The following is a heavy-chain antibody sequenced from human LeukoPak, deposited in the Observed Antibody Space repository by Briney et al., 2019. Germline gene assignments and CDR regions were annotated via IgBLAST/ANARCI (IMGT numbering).Heavy chain of an antibody. CDR3: AREVHDSSGYYPSGFDP. Sequence: SLSLTCTVSGGSISSGGYYWSWIRQHPGKGLEWIGHIYDSGSTYNNPSLKSRVTISVDTSKNQFSLKLSSVTAADTAVYYCAREVHDSSGYYPSGFDPWGQGTLVTVSS. J-gene: IGHJ5*02. CDR2: IYDSGST. D-gene: IGHD3-22*01. V-gene: IGHV4-31*03. CDR1: GGSISSGGYY.